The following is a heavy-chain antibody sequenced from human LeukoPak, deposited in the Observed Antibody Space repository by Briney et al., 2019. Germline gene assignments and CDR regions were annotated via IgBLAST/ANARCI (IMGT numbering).Heavy chain of an antibody. CDR3: ARRLGYPYCSSTSCSIRWFDP. CDR1: GFTFSSYW. V-gene: IGHV3-7*01. J-gene: IGHJ5*02. CDR2: IKQDGSEK. Sequence: HPGGSLRLSCAASGFTFSSYWMSWVRQAPGKGLEWVANIKQDGSEKYYVDSVKGRFTISRDNAKNSLYLQMNSLRAEDTAVYYCARRLGYPYCSSTSCSIRWFDPWGQGTLVTVSS. D-gene: IGHD2-2*01.